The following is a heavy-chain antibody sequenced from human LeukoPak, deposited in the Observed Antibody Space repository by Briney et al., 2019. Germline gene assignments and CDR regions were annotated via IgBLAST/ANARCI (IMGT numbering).Heavy chain of an antibody. V-gene: IGHV3-74*01. D-gene: IGHD3-22*01. CDR2: INSDGSST. J-gene: IGHJ3*02. CDR1: GFTFSSYW. CDR3: SRDPRMTYYDSSGYRDDAFDI. Sequence: GGSLRLSCAASGFTFSSYWMHWVRQAPGKGLVWVSRINSDGSSTSYADSAKGRFTISRDNAKNTLHLQMNSLRAEDTAVYYCSRDPRMTYYDSSGYRDDAFDIWGQGTMVTVSS.